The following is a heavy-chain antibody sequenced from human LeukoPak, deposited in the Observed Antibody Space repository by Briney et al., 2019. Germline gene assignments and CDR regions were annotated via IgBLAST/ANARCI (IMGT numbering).Heavy chain of an antibody. J-gene: IGHJ3*02. V-gene: IGHV3-53*01. CDR2: LYSGGTT. Sequence: GGSLRLSCAASGFTVSSNYLSWVRQAPGKGLEWASVLYSGGTTNYADSVKGRFTISRDNSKNTLYLQMTSLRAEDTAVYHCARGSMRAFDIWGQGTMVTVSS. CDR1: GFTVSSNY. CDR3: ARGSMRAFDI. D-gene: IGHD2/OR15-2a*01.